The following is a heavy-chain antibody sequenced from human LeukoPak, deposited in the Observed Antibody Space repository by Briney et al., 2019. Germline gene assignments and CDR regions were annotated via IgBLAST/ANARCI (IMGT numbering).Heavy chain of an antibody. J-gene: IGHJ6*02. D-gene: IGHD5-18*01. CDR3: AGKVQLWLTAGYYGMDV. CDR2: ISGSGGST. CDR1: GFTFSNYG. V-gene: IGHV3-23*01. Sequence: GGSLRLSSTASGFTFSNYGMHWVRQAPGKGLEWVSAISGSGGSTYYADSVKGRFTISRDNSKNTLYLQMNSLRAEDTAVYYCAGKVQLWLTAGYYGMDVWGQGTTVTVSS.